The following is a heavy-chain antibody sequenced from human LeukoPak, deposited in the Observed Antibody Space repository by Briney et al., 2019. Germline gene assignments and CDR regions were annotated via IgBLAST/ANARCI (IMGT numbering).Heavy chain of an antibody. J-gene: IGHJ6*03. V-gene: IGHV3-23*01. CDR1: GFTFSSYA. CDR3: AKADHYYYYMHV. Sequence: GESLRLSCAATGFTFSSYAMTWVRQAPGKGLEWVPAISGSGATTYYADSVRGRFSISRDNSKKTLYLQMYSLRAEDTALYYCAKADHYYYYMHVWVKGTTVTVSS. CDR2: ISGSGATT.